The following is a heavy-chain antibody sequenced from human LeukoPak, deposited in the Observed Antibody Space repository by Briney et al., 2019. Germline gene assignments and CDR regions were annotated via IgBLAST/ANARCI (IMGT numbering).Heavy chain of an antibody. V-gene: IGHV3-23*01. D-gene: IGHD3-22*01. J-gene: IGHJ5*02. Sequence: PGGSLRLSCAASGFTFSNYAMSWVRQIPGKGLEWVSAISGSGGSTYYADSVKGRFTISRDNSKNTLYLQMNSLRAEDTAVYYCAKDPDSSGYYSNWFDPWGQGTLVTVSS. CDR1: GFTFSNYA. CDR3: AKDPDSSGYYSNWFDP. CDR2: ISGSGGST.